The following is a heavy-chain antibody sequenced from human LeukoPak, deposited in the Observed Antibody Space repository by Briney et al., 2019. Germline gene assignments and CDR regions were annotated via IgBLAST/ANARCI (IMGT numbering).Heavy chain of an antibody. Sequence: GRSLRLSCAASGFTFSSYGMHWVRQAPGKGLEWVAVIWYDGSNKYYADSVKGRFTISRDNSKNTLYLQMNSLRAEDTAVYYCARDSAEGQSVRLGASALSFGYWGQGTLVTVSS. J-gene: IGHJ4*02. CDR2: IWYDGSNK. V-gene: IGHV3-33*01. D-gene: IGHD1-26*01. CDR3: ARDSAEGQSVRLGASALSFGY. CDR1: GFTFSSYG.